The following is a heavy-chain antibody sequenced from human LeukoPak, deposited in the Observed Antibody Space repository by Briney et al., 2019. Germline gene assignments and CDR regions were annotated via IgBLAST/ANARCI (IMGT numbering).Heavy chain of an antibody. CDR1: GFTVSSNY. Sequence: GGSLRLSCAASGFTVSSNYMSWVRQAPGKGLEWVSVIYSGGSTYYADSVKGRFTISRDNSKNTLYLQMNSLRAEDTAVYYCAGARLYYYDSSGYQYYFDYWGQGTRVTVSS. J-gene: IGHJ4*02. V-gene: IGHV3-53*01. CDR2: IYSGGST. D-gene: IGHD3-22*01. CDR3: AGARLYYYDSSGYQYYFDY.